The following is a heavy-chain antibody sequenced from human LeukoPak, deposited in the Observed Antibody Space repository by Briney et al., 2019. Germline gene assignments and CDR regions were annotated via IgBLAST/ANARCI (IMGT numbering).Heavy chain of an antibody. CDR3: AKYKYYYGSGSCPELD. Sequence: GGSLRLSCAASGFTFDSYAMSWVRQAPGKGLEWVSAISGSGGSTYYADSVKGRFTISRDNSKNTLYLQMNSLRAEDTAVYYCAKYKYYYGSGSCPELDWGQGTLVTVSS. V-gene: IGHV3-23*01. D-gene: IGHD3-10*01. J-gene: IGHJ4*02. CDR1: GFTFDSYA. CDR2: ISGSGGST.